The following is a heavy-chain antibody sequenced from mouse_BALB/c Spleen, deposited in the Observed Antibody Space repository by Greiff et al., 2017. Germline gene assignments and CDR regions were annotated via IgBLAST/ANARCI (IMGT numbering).Heavy chain of an antibody. V-gene: IGHV1-14*01. CDR3: ARPANGNCGGAY. Sequence: VQLLESGPALVMPGASVKMSCKASGYTFTSYVMHWVKQQPGQGLEWIGYINPYNDGTKYNEKFKGKATLTSDKSSSTAYMELSSLTSEDSAVYYCARPANGNCGGAYWGQGTLGTVSA. CDR2: INPYNDGT. D-gene: IGHD2-1*01. CDR1: GYTFTSYV. J-gene: IGHJ3*01.